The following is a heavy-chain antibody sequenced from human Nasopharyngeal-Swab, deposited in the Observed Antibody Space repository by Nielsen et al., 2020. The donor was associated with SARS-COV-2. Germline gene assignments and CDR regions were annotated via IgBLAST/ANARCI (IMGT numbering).Heavy chain of an antibody. V-gene: IGHV3-23*01. CDR1: ALTFSSYA. D-gene: IGHD1-7*01. CDR2: ISGSGGST. CDR3: AKSITGTRGLDY. J-gene: IGHJ4*02. Sequence: GGSLRLSCAASALTFSSYAMSWVRQPPGKGLEWVSAISGSGGSTYYADSVKGRFTISRDNSTNTLYLQMNSQRAEDTAVYYCAKSITGTRGLDYWGQGTLVTVSS.